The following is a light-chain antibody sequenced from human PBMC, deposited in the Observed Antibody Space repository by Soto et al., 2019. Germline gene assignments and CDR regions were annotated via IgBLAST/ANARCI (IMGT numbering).Light chain of an antibody. Sequence: EIVLTQSPGTLSLSPGERATLSCRASQSVSSSYLAWYQQKPGQAPRLLIYGASSRATGIPDRFSGSGSGTDFTLSISRLEPEYFAVYYCQQYGSSRITFGQVTRLVIK. CDR1: QSVSSSY. V-gene: IGKV3-20*01. CDR2: GAS. J-gene: IGKJ5*01. CDR3: QQYGSSRIT.